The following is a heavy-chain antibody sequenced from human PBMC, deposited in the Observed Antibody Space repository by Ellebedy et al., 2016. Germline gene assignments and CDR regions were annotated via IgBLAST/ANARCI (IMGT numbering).Heavy chain of an antibody. J-gene: IGHJ5*02. CDR2: IIPIFGTA. CDR3: ARDPGGFYGSGSPQFDP. V-gene: IGHV1-69*06. D-gene: IGHD3-10*01. CDR1: GGTFSSYA. Sequence: SVKVSXKASGGTFSSYAISWVRQAPGQGLEWMGGIIPIFGTANYAQKFQGRVTITADKSTSTAYMELSSLRSEDTAVYYCARDPGGFYGSGSPQFDPWGQGTLVTVSS.